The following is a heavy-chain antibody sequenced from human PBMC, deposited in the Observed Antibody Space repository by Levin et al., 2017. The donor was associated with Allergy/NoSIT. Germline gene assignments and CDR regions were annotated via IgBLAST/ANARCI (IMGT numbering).Heavy chain of an antibody. D-gene: IGHD5-12*01. CDR3: ARDVDIVATIMLDY. CDR2: ISYDGSNK. CDR1: GFTFSSYA. J-gene: IGHJ4*02. Sequence: GGSLRLSCAASGFTFSSYAMHWVRQAPGKGLEWVAVISYDGSNKYYADSVKGRFTISRDNSKNTLYLQMNSLRAEDTAVYYCARDVDIVATIMLDYWGQGTLVTVSS. V-gene: IGHV3-30*04.